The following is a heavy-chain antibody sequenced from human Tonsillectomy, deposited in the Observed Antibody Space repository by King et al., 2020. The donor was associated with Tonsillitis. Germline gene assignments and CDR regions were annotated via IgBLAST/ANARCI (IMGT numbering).Heavy chain of an antibody. V-gene: IGHV4-30-4*07. CDR3: ARGRGVSPTTVTWVYFSY. CDR1: GGSISSGGYS. J-gene: IGHJ4*02. D-gene: IGHD4-17*01. CDR2: IYYSGST. Sequence: VQLQESGPGLVKPSQTLSLTCAVAGGSISSGGYSWSWIRQPPGQGLEWIGYIYYSGSTDYNPSLKSRVTISVDTSKNQFSLKLSSVTAADTAVYYCARGRGVSPTTVTWVYFSYWGQGTLGTVS.